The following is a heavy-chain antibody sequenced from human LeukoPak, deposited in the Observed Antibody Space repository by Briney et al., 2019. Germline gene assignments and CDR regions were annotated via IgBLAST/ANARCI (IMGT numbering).Heavy chain of an antibody. J-gene: IGHJ5*02. Sequence: SETLSLTCAAYGGSFSGYCWSWIRQPPGNGLEWIGEISHSGSTNYNPSLKSRVTISVDTSKNPFSLTLSSVTAADTAVYYCARARPIVVVVAATPGWFDPWGQGTLVTVYS. CDR2: ISHSGST. CDR3: ARARPIVVVVAATPGWFDP. V-gene: IGHV4-34*01. CDR1: GGSFSGYC. D-gene: IGHD2-15*01.